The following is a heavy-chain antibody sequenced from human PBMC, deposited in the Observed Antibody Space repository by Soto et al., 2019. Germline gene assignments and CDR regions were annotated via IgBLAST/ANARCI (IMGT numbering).Heavy chain of an antibody. D-gene: IGHD3-3*01. J-gene: IGHJ6*02. Sequence: GHSLKLSCTGSGYHFTRYWSDWVLQMHEKGLEWMGIIYPGDSDTRYSPSFQGQVTISADKSISTAYLQWSSLKASDTAVYYCARDLSYLEWNYYGRDGWGQGPTVTVS. CDR3: ARDLSYLEWNYYGRDG. CDR2: IYPGDSDT. V-gene: IGHV5-51*01. CDR1: GYHFTRYW.